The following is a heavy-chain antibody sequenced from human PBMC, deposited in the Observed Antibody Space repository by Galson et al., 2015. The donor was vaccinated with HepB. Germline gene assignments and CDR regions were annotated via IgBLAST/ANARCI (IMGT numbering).Heavy chain of an antibody. CDR1: GGAVRIYA. CDR2: ISGSGGST. V-gene: IGHV3-23*01. Sequence: SLGLSCAASGGAVRIYARSGAAQAPGKGLEGVSAISGSGGSTYYADSVKGRFTISRDNSKNTLYLQMNSLRAEDTAVYYCAKIDRRTNGVCHGPRWCYYGMDVWGQGTTVTVSS. D-gene: IGHD2-8*01. J-gene: IGHJ6*02. CDR3: AKIDRRTNGVCHGPRWCYYGMDV.